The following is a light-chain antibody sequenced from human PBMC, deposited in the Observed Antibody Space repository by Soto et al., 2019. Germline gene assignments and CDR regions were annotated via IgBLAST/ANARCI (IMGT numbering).Light chain of an antibody. CDR2: GAS. CDR1: QSVSSN. CDR3: QQYKNWTPVT. V-gene: IGKV3D-15*01. J-gene: IGKJ5*01. Sequence: EIVMTQSPATLSVSPGERATLSCRASQSVSSNLAWYQQKPGQAPRLLIYGASTRATGIPARFSGSGSGTEFTLTISSLQSEDFAVYYCQQYKNWTPVTFGQGTRLEIK.